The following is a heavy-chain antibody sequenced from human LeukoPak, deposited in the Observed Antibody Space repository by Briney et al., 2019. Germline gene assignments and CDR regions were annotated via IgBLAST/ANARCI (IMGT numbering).Heavy chain of an antibody. V-gene: IGHV4-39*01. CDR1: GGSISSSSYY. J-gene: IGHJ4*02. CDR2: IYYSGST. CDR3: ARNGNTYYDFWSGYPNFTFDY. Sequence: TSETLSLTCTVSGGSISSSSYYWGWIRQPPGKGLEWIGSIYYSGSTSYNPSLKSLVTISVDTSKTQFSLKLSSVTAADTAVYYCARNGNTYYDFWSGYPNFTFDYWGQGTLVTVSS. D-gene: IGHD3-3*01.